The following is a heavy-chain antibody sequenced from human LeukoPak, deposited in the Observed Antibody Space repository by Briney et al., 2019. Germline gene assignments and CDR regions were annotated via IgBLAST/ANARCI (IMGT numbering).Heavy chain of an antibody. Sequence: GESLKISCKGSGYTFNTNWIGWVRQMPGKGLEWMGIIYPSDSDTRYSPSFQGQVTISADKSISTAYLQWSSLKASDTAMYYCARPSNSGYDYWGQGALVTVSS. V-gene: IGHV5-51*01. CDR1: GYTFNTNW. J-gene: IGHJ4*02. D-gene: IGHD5-12*01. CDR3: ARPSNSGYDY. CDR2: IYPSDSDT.